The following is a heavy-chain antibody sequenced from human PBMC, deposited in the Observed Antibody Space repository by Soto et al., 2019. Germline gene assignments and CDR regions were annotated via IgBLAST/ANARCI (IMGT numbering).Heavy chain of an antibody. CDR3: AKGRTTDLDY. D-gene: IGHD4-4*01. J-gene: IGHJ4*02. Sequence: PGGSLRLSCAASGFTFSSYAMHWVRQAPGKGLEWVAVISYDGSNKYYADSVKGRFTISRDNSKNTLYLQMNSLRAEDTAVYYCAKGRTTDLDYWGQGTLVTVSS. V-gene: IGHV3-30-3*01. CDR1: GFTFSSYA. CDR2: ISYDGSNK.